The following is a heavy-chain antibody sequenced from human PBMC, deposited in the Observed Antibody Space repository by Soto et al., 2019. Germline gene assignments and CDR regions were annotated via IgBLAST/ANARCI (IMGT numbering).Heavy chain of an antibody. J-gene: IGHJ4*02. CDR3: AKDQNYYDSSGYYEPFDY. Sequence: SCKTSGFTFSSYAMSWVRQAPGKGLEWVSAISGSGGSTYYADSVKGRFTISRDNSKNTLYLQMNSLRAEDTAVYYCAKDQNYYDSSGYYEPFDYWGQGTLVTVSS. CDR1: GFTFSSYA. CDR2: ISGSGGST. V-gene: IGHV3-23*01. D-gene: IGHD3-22*01.